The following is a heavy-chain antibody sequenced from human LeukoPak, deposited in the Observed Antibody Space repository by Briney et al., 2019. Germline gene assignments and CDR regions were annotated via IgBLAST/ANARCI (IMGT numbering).Heavy chain of an antibody. V-gene: IGHV3-66*01. CDR2: IYSGGST. Sequence: GGSLRLSCAASGFTVSSNYMTWVRQAPGKGLEWVSVIYSGGSTYYADSVKGRFTISRDNSKSTLYLQMNSLRVEDTAVYYCAKTLGEFTSAFDIWGQGTMVTVSS. D-gene: IGHD3-3*01. CDR1: GFTVSSNY. J-gene: IGHJ3*02. CDR3: AKTLGEFTSAFDI.